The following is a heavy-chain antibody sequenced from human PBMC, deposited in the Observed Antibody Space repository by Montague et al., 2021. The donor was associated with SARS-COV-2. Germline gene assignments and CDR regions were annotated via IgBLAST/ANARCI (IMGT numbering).Heavy chain of an antibody. CDR2: XYWDDDK. J-gene: IGHJ5*02. V-gene: IGHV2-5*02. CDR1: GFSLNTSGDG. D-gene: IGHD4-17*01. CDR3: ARYGDYGSWFDP. Sequence: PALVKPTQTLTLTCTFSGFSLNTSGDGVGWVRQPPGKALEWLALXYWDDDKRYSPSLKSRSTISKDTTKNEVVLTVANMDPVDTATYYCARYGDYGSWFDPWDQGTLVTVSS.